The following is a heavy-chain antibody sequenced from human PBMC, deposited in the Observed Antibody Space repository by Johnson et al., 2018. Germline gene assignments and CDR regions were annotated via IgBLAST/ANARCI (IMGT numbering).Heavy chain of an antibody. Sequence: VQLVQSGGGLVQRGGSLRLSCAASGFTFSSYAVTWVRQAPGKGLEWVSVISGSGGSADKADSLKGRFTISRDNSKNTLYLQMNSLGGEDTAVYFCAKGDHGGNADALDIWGQGTMVTVSS. CDR1: GFTFSSYA. J-gene: IGHJ3*02. CDR3: AKGDHGGNADALDI. V-gene: IGHV3-23*04. D-gene: IGHD4-23*01. CDR2: ISGSGGSA.